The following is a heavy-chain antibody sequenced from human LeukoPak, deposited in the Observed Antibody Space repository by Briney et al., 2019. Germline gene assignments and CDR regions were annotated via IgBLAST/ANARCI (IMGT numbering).Heavy chain of an antibody. CDR2: IKQDGSEK. J-gene: IGHJ4*02. D-gene: IGHD3-22*01. CDR1: GFTFSSYW. Sequence: PGGSLRLSCAASGFTFSSYWMSWVRQAPGKGLEWVANIKQDGSEKYYVDSVKGRFTISRDNAKNSLYLQMNSLRAEDTAVYHCARALRYYDSSGSGSFYFDYWGQGTLVTVSS. CDR3: ARALRYYDSSGSGSFYFDY. V-gene: IGHV3-7*01.